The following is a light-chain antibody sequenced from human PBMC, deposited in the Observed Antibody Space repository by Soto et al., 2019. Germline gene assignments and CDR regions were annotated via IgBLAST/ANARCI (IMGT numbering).Light chain of an antibody. J-gene: IGLJ1*01. CDR2: EVS. CDR1: SSDVGGYNY. CDR3: ISYTRSRTSYV. V-gene: IGLV2-14*01. Sequence: QSVLTQPASVSGSPGQSITISCTGTSSDVGGYNYVAWYQQHPGKVPRLMIYEVSNRPSGVSNRFSGSKSGSTASLTISGIQAEEEADYYCISYTRSRTSYVFGTGTKVTV.